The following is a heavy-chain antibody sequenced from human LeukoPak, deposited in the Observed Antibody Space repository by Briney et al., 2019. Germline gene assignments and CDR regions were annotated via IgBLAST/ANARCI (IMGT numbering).Heavy chain of an antibody. Sequence: ASVKVSCKVSGYTLTELSMHWVRQAPGKGLEWMGGFDPEDGETIYAQKFQGRVTITADKSTSTAYMELSSLRSEDTAVYYCATSFYGDYAEYFQHWGQGTLVTVSS. CDR1: GYTLTELS. D-gene: IGHD4-17*01. CDR3: ATSFYGDYAEYFQH. V-gene: IGHV1-24*01. J-gene: IGHJ1*01. CDR2: FDPEDGET.